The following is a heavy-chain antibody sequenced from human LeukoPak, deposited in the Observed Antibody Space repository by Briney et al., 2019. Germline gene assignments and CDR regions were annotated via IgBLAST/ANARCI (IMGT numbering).Heavy chain of an antibody. CDR2: IRSYSSYI. Sequence: GGSLRLSCAASGFTFDTYNFNWVRQAPGKGLEWVATIRSYSSYIHYADSVKGRFIISRDDAKKSMYLQMNSLRVEDTAVYYCAKSFTQALSGPCAFDIWGQGTMVTVSS. CDR3: AKSFTQALSGPCAFDI. D-gene: IGHD2-15*01. J-gene: IGHJ3*02. CDR1: GFTFDTYN. V-gene: IGHV3-21*04.